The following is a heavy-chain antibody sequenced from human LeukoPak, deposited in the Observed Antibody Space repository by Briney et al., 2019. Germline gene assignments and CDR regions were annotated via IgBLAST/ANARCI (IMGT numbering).Heavy chain of an antibody. Sequence: PSETLSLTCTVSGGSISSGDYYWSWIRQPPGKGLEWIGYIYYSGSTYYNPSLKSRATISVDTSKNQFSLKLSSVTAADTAVYYCARRPLSGSQHAFDIWGQGTMVTVSS. CDR1: GGSISSGDYY. D-gene: IGHD1-26*01. CDR2: IYYSGST. CDR3: ARRPLSGSQHAFDI. V-gene: IGHV4-30-4*01. J-gene: IGHJ3*02.